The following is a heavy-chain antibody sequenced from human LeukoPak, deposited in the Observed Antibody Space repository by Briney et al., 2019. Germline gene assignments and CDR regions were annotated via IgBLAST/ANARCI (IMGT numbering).Heavy chain of an antibody. V-gene: IGHV3-23*03. D-gene: IGHD2-2*01. J-gene: IGHJ4*02. CDR3: AKGLGYCSSTSCSRPGLPLDY. CDR2: IYSDNT. CDR1: GFTFGSYA. Sequence: PGGSLRLSCAASGFTFGSYAMNWVRQAPGKGLEWVSFIYSDNTHYSDSVKGRFTISRDNSKNTLYLQMNSLRAEDTALYYCAKGLGYCSSTSCSRPGLPLDYWGQGTLVTVSS.